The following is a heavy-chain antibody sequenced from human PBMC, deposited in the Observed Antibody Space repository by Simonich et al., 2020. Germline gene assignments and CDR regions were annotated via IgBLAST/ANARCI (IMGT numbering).Heavy chain of an antibody. J-gene: IGHJ4*02. CDR3: ARHQEGLYYFDY. CDR1: GYTFTSYA. V-gene: IGHV1-3*01. CDR2: INAGNGNT. Sequence: QVQLVQSGAEVKKPGSSVKVSCKASGYTFTSYAMHWVRQAPGQRLELMGWINAGNGNTKYSQKFQGRVTITRDTSASTAYMELSSLRSEDTAVYYCARHQEGLYYFDYWGQGTLVTVSS.